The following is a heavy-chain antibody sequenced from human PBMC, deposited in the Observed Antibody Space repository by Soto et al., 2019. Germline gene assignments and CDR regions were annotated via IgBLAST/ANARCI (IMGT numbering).Heavy chain of an antibody. D-gene: IGHD3-22*01. Sequence: QVQLVQSGAEVKKPGSSVKVSCKASGGTFSSYTISWVRQAPGQGLEWMGRIIPILGIANYAQKFQGRVTITADKSTSTAYMELSSLRSEDTAVYYCASEHYYDSSGYTNGPWYYYYGMDVWGQGTTVTVSS. J-gene: IGHJ6*02. CDR1: GGTFSSYT. V-gene: IGHV1-69*02. CDR2: IIPILGIA. CDR3: ASEHYYDSSGYTNGPWYYYYGMDV.